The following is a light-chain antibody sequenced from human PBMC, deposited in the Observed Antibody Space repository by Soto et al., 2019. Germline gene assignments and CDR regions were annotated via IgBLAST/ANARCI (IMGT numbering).Light chain of an antibody. J-gene: IGKJ3*01. Sequence: DIQMTQSTSSLSASVGDRVTITCRASQGIGTYLAWYQQKPGKVPKLLIYGASTLQSGVPSRFSGSGSATDFTLTISSLQPEDVATYYCQQYNNALFTFGPGTKVDIK. CDR1: QGIGTY. CDR2: GAS. V-gene: IGKV1-27*01. CDR3: QQYNNALFT.